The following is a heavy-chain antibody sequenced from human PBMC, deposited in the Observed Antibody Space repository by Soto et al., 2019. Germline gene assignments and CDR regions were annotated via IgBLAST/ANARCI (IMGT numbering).Heavy chain of an antibody. CDR3: ARDICQYGDLDLLDY. J-gene: IGHJ4*02. CDR1: GYTFTSYG. V-gene: IGHV1-18*01. D-gene: IGHD4-17*01. CDR2: ISAYNGNT. Sequence: QVQLVQSGAEVTKPGASVKVSCKASGYTFTSYGISWVRQAPGQGLEWMGWISAYNGNTNYAQKLQGRVTMTTDTSTSTAYMELRSLRADATAVYYCARDICQYGDLDLLDYWGQGPLVTVSS.